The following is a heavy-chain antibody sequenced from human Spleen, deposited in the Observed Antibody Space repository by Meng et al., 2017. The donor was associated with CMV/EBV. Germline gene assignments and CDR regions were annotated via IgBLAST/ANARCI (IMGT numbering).Heavy chain of an antibody. V-gene: IGHV3-11*04. CDR2: ISSSDRTI. Sequence: GGSLRLSCAASEFTFRDSYMSWIRQAPGKGLEWVSYISSSDRTIYYADSVKGRFTISRDSAKNSLFLQMNNVRAEDTAVYYCARNLPAALGSFDIWGQGTMVTVSS. J-gene: IGHJ3*02. CDR3: ARNLPAALGSFDI. D-gene: IGHD2-2*01. CDR1: EFTFRDSY.